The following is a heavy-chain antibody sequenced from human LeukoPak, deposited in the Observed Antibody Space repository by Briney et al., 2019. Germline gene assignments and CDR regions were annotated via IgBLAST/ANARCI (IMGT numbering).Heavy chain of an antibody. CDR1: GGSISSYY. D-gene: IGHD3-10*01. CDR3: ARVKTMVRGVIGYYFDY. V-gene: IGHV4-59*01. Sequence: SETLSLTCTVSGGSISSYYWSWIRQPPGKGLEWIGYIYYSGSTNYNPSLKSRVTISVDTSKNQFSLKLSSVTAADTAVYYCARVKTMVRGVIGYYFDYWGQGTLVTVSS. CDR2: IYYSGST. J-gene: IGHJ4*02.